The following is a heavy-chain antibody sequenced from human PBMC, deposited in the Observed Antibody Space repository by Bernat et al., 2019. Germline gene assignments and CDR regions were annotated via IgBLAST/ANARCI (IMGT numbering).Heavy chain of an antibody. CDR3: ARFYDDYVVENWFDP. J-gene: IGHJ5*02. V-gene: IGHV4-39*01. CDR1: GGSISSSSYY. D-gene: IGHD4-17*01. Sequence: QLQLQESGPGLVKPSETLSLTCTVSGGSISSSSYYWGWIRQPPGKGLEWIGSIYYSGSTYYNPSLKSRVTISVDTSKNQFSLKLNSVTAADTAVYYCARFYDDYVVENWFDPWGQGTLVTVSS. CDR2: IYYSGST.